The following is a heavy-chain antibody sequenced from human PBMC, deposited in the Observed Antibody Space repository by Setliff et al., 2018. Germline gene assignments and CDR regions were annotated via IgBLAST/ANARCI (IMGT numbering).Heavy chain of an antibody. Sequence: ASVKVSCKASGYTFSESIVSWVRQAPGQGLEWMGWISVYTGNTNYAQKLQGRVTMTTDATTNTAYMELRGLTSDDTAVYYCSRLVRYCSKTTCQTASGAEVWGQGTLVTVSS. CDR2: ISVYTGNT. CDR3: SRLVRYCSKTTCQTASGAEV. D-gene: IGHD2-8*01. CDR1: GYTFSESI. J-gene: IGHJ4*02. V-gene: IGHV1-18*01.